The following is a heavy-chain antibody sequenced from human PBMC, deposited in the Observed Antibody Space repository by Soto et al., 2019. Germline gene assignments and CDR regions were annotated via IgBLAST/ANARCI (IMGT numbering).Heavy chain of an antibody. Sequence: GSLRLSCAASGLTFSSYWMSWVRQAPGEGLEWVANIKEDGSEIYYVDAVKGRFTISRDNAKNSLYLQMNSLRAEDTAVYYCARDLALGDYWGQGTLVTVSS. CDR2: IKEDGSEI. J-gene: IGHJ4*02. CDR3: ARDLALGDY. CDR1: GLTFSSYW. V-gene: IGHV3-7*01.